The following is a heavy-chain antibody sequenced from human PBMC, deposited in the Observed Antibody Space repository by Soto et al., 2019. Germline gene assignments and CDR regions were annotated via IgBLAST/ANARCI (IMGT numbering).Heavy chain of an antibody. J-gene: IGHJ4*02. CDR3: AKAYLTADNYFDY. D-gene: IGHD2-21*01. CDR2: ITGSGATT. V-gene: IGHV3-23*01. Sequence: GGSLRLSCAASGFSFSTYAMSWVRQAPGKGLEWVSSITGSGATTYYADSVKGRFTISRDNSKNTMYLQMNSLRAEDTAVYYCAKAYLTADNYFDYWGQGTLVTVSS. CDR1: GFSFSTYA.